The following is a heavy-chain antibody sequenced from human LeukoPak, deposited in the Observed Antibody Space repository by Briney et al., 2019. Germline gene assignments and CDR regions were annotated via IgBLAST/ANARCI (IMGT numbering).Heavy chain of an antibody. V-gene: IGHV3-23*01. CDR3: AKGHSSAWYDY. J-gene: IGHJ4*02. CDR2: ISSGGGTT. CDR1: GFTFSNYA. Sequence: GGSLRLSCAASGFTFSNYAMSWVRQAPGKGLEWVSAISSGGGTTYYANSVKGRFTISRDNSKNTLYLQMNSLRAEDTAVYYCAKGHSSAWYDYWGQGALVTVSS. D-gene: IGHD6-19*01.